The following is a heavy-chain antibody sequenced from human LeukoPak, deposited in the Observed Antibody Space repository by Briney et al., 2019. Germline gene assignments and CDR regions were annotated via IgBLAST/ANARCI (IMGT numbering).Heavy chain of an antibody. D-gene: IGHD3-3*01. V-gene: IGHV1-69*01. CDR1: GGTFSSYA. Sequence: EASVKVFCKASGGTFSSYAISWVRQAPGQAREGMGGIIPIFAQTHYAENSQGSVTNSADESTSTAYMELSSLRSEDTAIYFCARAPTRPYDFVWWGQGTLVTVSS. CDR3: ARAPTRPYDFVW. CDR2: IIPIFAQT. J-gene: IGHJ4*02.